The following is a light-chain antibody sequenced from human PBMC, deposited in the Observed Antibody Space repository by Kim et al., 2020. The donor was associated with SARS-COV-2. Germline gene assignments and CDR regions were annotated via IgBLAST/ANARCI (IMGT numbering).Light chain of an antibody. CDR3: HKYNSAPQT. CDR2: AAS. J-gene: IGKJ4*01. Sequence: GDRVTITCRASQGISNYLAWYQQKPGKVPRLLIYAASTLQSGVPSRFSGSGSGTDFTLTISSLQPEDVATYYCHKYNSAPQTFGGGTKVDI. CDR1: QGISNY. V-gene: IGKV1-27*01.